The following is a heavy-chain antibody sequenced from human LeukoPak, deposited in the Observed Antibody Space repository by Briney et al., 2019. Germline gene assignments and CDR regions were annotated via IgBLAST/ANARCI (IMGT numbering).Heavy chain of an antibody. J-gene: IGHJ6*02. Sequence: PGGSLRLSCAASGFTFDDYTMHWVRQAPGKGLEWVSLISWDGGSTYYADSAKGRFTISRDNSKNSLYLQMNSLRTEDTALYYCAKAVDTAMVLYYYGMDVWGQGTTVTVSS. CDR1: GFTFDDYT. CDR2: ISWDGGST. CDR3: AKAVDTAMVLYYYGMDV. D-gene: IGHD5-18*01. V-gene: IGHV3-43*01.